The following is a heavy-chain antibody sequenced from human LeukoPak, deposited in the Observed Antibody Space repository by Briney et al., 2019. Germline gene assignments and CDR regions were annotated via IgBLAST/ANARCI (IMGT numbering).Heavy chain of an antibody. D-gene: IGHD5-18*01. J-gene: IGHJ4*02. CDR1: GYTFASYG. CDR3: ARDRVFVDTAIVSPVQYFDY. CDR2: ISAYNGNT. Sequence: GASVTVSCKASGYTFASYGISWVRQAPGQGLEWMGWISAYNGNTNYAQKLQGRVTMTTATSTSTAYMELRSLRADDTAVYYCARDRVFVDTAIVSPVQYFDYWGQGTLVTVSS. V-gene: IGHV1-18*01.